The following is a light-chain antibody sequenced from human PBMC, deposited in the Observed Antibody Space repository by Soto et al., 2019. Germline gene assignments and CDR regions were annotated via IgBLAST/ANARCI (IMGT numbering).Light chain of an antibody. CDR1: QSVGNNY. Sequence: EIVLTQSPGTLSLSPGERATLSCRASQSVGNNYLAWYQQKPGQAPRLLIYDASNSATGIPDRFSGSGSETYFTPTISSLEPEDVAVYYCQQCATSPLTFGGGTKVEIK. V-gene: IGKV3-20*01. J-gene: IGKJ4*01. CDR3: QQCATSPLT. CDR2: DAS.